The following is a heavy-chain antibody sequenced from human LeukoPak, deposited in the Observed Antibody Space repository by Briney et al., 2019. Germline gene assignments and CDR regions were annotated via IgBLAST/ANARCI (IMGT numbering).Heavy chain of an antibody. Sequence: GASVKVSCKGSGYTFTSYGISWVRQAPGPGLEWMGWISAYNGNTNYAQKLQGRVTMTTDTSTSTAYMELRSLRSDDTAVYYCARDKDYDFWSGYLYWGQGTLVTVSS. CDR3: ARDKDYDFWSGYLY. CDR1: GYTFTSYG. J-gene: IGHJ4*02. V-gene: IGHV1-18*01. CDR2: ISAYNGNT. D-gene: IGHD3-3*01.